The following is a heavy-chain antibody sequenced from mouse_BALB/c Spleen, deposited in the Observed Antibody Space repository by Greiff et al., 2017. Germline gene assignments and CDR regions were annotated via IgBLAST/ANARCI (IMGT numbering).Heavy chain of an antibody. D-gene: IGHD1-1*01. V-gene: IGHV1-12*01. J-gene: IGHJ2*01. Sequence: QVQLQQPGAELVKPGASVKMSCKASGYTFTSYNMHWVKQTPGQGLEWIGAIYPGNGDTSYNQKFKGKATLTADKSSSTAYMQLSSLTSEDSAVYYCARDYGSSPLRDYWGQGTTLTVSS. CDR3: ARDYGSSPLRDY. CDR1: GYTFTSYN. CDR2: IYPGNGDT.